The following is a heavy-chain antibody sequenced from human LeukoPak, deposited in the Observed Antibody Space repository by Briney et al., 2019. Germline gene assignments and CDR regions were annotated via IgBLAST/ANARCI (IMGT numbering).Heavy chain of an antibody. V-gene: IGHV3-7*01. CDR2: IKHDGSEK. Sequence: PGGSLRLYCAASGFTFSTYWMSWVRQPPGKGLEWVANIKHDGSEKYFVESVKDRFTISRDNAKNSLYLQMNSLRAEDTAVYYCARVGTAEGTLEDYWGQGTLVTVSS. J-gene: IGHJ4*02. CDR3: ARVGTAEGTLEDY. CDR1: GFTFSTYW. D-gene: IGHD6-13*01.